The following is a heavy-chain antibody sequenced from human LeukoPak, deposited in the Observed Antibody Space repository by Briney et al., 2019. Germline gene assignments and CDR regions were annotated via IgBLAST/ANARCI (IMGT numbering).Heavy chain of an antibody. CDR3: ASGTSGLRYFDY. CDR1: GFTFSSYS. CDR2: ISSSSSYI. Sequence: GGSLRLSCAASGFTFSSYSMSWVRQAPGKGLEWVSSISSSSSYIYYADSVKGRFTISRDNAKNSLYLQMNSLRAEDTAVYYCASGTSGLRYFDYWGQGTLVTVSS. J-gene: IGHJ4*02. D-gene: IGHD5-12*01. V-gene: IGHV3-21*01.